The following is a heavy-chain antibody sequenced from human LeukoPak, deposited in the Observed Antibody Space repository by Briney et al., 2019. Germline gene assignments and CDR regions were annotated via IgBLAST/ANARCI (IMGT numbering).Heavy chain of an antibody. V-gene: IGHV1-69*05. J-gene: IGHJ4*02. D-gene: IGHD2-2*01. CDR3: ARERYCGSTSCYAFDY. CDR2: IIPIFGTA. CDR1: GGTFSSYA. Sequence: ASVKVSCKASGGTFSSYAISWVRQAPGQGLEWMGRIIPIFGTANYAQKFQGRVTITTDESTSTAYMDLSSLRSEDTAVYYCARERYCGSTSCYAFDYWGQGTLVTVSS.